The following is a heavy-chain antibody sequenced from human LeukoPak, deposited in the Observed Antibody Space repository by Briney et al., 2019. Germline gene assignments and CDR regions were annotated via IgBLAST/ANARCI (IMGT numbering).Heavy chain of an antibody. Sequence: GGSLRLSCAASGFTLSSYSMNWVRQAPGKGLEWVSSISSSSSYIYYADSVKGRFTISRDNAKNSLYLQMNSLRAEDTAVYCCARDVCSGGSCYGRWGQGTLVTVSS. V-gene: IGHV3-21*01. D-gene: IGHD2-15*01. CDR3: ARDVCSGGSCYGR. CDR1: GFTLSSYS. CDR2: ISSSSSYI. J-gene: IGHJ4*02.